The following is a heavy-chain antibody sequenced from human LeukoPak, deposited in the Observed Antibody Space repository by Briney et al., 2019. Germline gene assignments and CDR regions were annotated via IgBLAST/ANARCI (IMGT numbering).Heavy chain of an antibody. D-gene: IGHD6-13*01. CDR3: ARGAAANRDP. J-gene: IGHJ5*02. V-gene: IGHV3-21*01. CDR2: ISSSSSYI. Sequence: GGSLRLSCAASGFTFSSYSMNWVRQAPGNGLEWVSSISSSSSYIYYADSVKGRFTISRDNAKNSLYLQMNSLRAEDTAVYYCARGAAANRDPWGQGTLVTVSS. CDR1: GFTFSSYS.